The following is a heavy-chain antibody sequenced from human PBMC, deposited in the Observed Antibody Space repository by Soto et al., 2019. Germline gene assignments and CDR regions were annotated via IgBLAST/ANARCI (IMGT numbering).Heavy chain of an antibody. Sequence: QLVESGGGLVRPGGSLRLACRASGYDFRTYSMNWVRQAPGQGLEWIAYVSLDSDTIQYADSVKGWFTISRDDAENSLYLQMDSLRDEDTATYYCARLYYDYVWGQGTTVTVSS. D-gene: IGHD3-3*01. V-gene: IGHV3-48*02. CDR2: VSLDSDTI. CDR1: GYDFRTYS. CDR3: ARLYYDYV. J-gene: IGHJ6*02.